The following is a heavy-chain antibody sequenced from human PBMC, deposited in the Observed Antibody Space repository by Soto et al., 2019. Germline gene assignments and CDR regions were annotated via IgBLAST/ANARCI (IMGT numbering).Heavy chain of an antibody. V-gene: IGHV3-23*01. J-gene: IGHJ4*02. D-gene: IGHD5-12*01. Sequence: GGSLRLSCSASGFTFSNCAMSWVRQAPGKGLEWVSTISGRGGSTYYADSVKGRLTISRDNSKNTLFLQMNSLRAEDTAVYYCAKRFYREEDGYNFFDSWGQGTLVTVSS. CDR3: AKRFYREEDGYNFFDS. CDR1: GFTFSNCA. CDR2: ISGRGGST.